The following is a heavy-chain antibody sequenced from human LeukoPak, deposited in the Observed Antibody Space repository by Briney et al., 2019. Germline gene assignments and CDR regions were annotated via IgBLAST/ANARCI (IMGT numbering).Heavy chain of an antibody. CDR2: ISHSGST. CDR3: ARLYNDRRVVARIRNYYYYGMDV. J-gene: IGHJ6*02. V-gene: IGHV4-34*01. Sequence: PSETLSLTCAVYGGSVSGYYWNWIRQPPGKGLEWIGEISHSGSTNYNPSLESRVTISIDTSKNQFSLKLTSVTTADTAVYYCARLYNDRRVVARIRNYYYYGMDVWGQGTPVTVSS. D-gene: IGHD3-22*01. CDR1: GGSVSGYY.